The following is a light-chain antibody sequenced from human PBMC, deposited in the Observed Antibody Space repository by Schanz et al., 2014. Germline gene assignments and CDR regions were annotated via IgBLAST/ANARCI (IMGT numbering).Light chain of an antibody. CDR2: EVT. CDR1: TSDIGRYNF. J-gene: IGLJ2*01. CDR3: SSYTSSSTVV. Sequence: QSALTQPPSASGSPGQSVTISCTGTTSDIGRYNFVSWYQQHPGKAPKLMIFEVTQRPSGVPDRFSGSKSGNTASLTVSGLQAEDEAYYYCSSYTSSSTVVFGGGTKLTVL. V-gene: IGLV2-8*01.